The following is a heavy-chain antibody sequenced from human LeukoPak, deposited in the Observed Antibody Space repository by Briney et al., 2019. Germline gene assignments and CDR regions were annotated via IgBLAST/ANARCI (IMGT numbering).Heavy chain of an antibody. CDR3: TKDKGVGIKVNWFDP. D-gene: IGHD3-10*01. V-gene: IGHV3-23*01. J-gene: IGHJ5*02. Sequence: PGGSLRLSCAASGFIFSDYAMHWVRQAPGKGLEWVSAISGSGGSTYYADSVKGRFTISRDNSKNTLYLQMNSLRAEDTAVYYCTKDKGVGIKVNWFDPWGQGTLVTVSS. CDR1: GFIFSDYA. CDR2: ISGSGGST.